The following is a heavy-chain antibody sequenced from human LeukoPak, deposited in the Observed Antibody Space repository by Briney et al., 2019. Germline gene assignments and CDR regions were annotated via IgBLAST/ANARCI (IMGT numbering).Heavy chain of an antibody. CDR3: AKDSGTY. CDR2: IEPDGSGK. V-gene: IGHV3-7*04. CDR1: GFTFSSSW. D-gene: IGHD1-26*01. Sequence: GGSLRLSCAASGFTFSSSWMTWVRQAPGKGLEWVANIEPDGSGKFYVDSVKGRFTISRDNAKNSLFLQMNSLRAEDTAVYYCAKDSGTYWGQGTLVTVSS. J-gene: IGHJ4*02.